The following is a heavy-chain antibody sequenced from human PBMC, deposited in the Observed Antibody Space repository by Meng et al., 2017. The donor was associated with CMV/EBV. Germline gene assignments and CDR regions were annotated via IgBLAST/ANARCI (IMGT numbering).Heavy chain of an antibody. Sequence: ASVKVSCKASGYTFTGYYMHWVRQAPGQGLEWMGWINPNSGGTNYAQKFQGRVTMTRDTSISTAYMELSSLRSDDTAVYYCARDFTYYDCGRGYLSETRNYYYGMDVWGQGTTVTVSS. CDR2: INPNSGGT. D-gene: IGHD3-3*01. V-gene: IGHV1-2*02. CDR1: GYTFTGYY. J-gene: IGHJ6*02. CDR3: ARDFTYYDCGRGYLSETRNYYYGMDV.